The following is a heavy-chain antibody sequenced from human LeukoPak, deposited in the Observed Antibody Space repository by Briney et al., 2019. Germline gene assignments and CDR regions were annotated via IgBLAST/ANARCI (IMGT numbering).Heavy chain of an antibody. Sequence: GGSLRLSCAASGFTFSDYYMSWIRQAPGKGLEWLSYISSSGTTIYYADSVKGRFTISRDNSKNTLYLQMNSLRAEDTAVYYCAREDRITMVRGVQYWGQGTLVTVSS. J-gene: IGHJ4*02. V-gene: IGHV3-11*04. CDR2: ISSSGTTI. CDR3: AREDRITMVRGVQY. CDR1: GFTFSDYY. D-gene: IGHD3-10*01.